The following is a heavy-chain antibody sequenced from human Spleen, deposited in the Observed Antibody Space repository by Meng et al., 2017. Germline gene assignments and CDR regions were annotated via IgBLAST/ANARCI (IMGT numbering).Heavy chain of an antibody. Sequence: GGSLRLSCAASGFTFSSYWMHWVRQTPGKGLEWVSAISGRGGSTYYADSVKGRFTISRDNSKNTVSLQMNSLRAEDTAVYYCAKDPQANAEGLRHGFSFDYWGQGTLVTVSS. CDR3: AKDPQANAEGLRHGFSFDY. V-gene: IGHV3-23*01. CDR2: ISGRGGST. CDR1: GFTFSSYW. D-gene: IGHD4-17*01. J-gene: IGHJ4*02.